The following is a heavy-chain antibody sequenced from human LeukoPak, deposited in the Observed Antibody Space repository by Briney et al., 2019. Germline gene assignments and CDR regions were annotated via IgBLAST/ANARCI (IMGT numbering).Heavy chain of an antibody. V-gene: IGHV1-69*06. CDR3: ARAALGVAPLFDY. CDR2: IIPIFGTA. Sequence: ASVKVSCKASGGTFSSYAISWVRQAPGQGLEWMGGIIPIFGTANYAQKFQGRVTITADKSTSTAYMELSSLRSEDTAVYYCARAALGVAPLFDYWGQGTLVTVSS. J-gene: IGHJ4*02. D-gene: IGHD3-3*01. CDR1: GGTFSSYA.